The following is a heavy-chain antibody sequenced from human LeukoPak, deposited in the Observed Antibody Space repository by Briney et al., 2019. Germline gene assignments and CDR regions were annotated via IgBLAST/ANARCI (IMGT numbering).Heavy chain of an antibody. J-gene: IGHJ4*02. CDR3: ARAAYGSGPENFDY. Sequence: SETLSLTCTVSGGSISSYYWSWIRQPAGKGLEWIGRIYTSGSTNYNPSLKSRVTISVDTSKNQFSLKLSSVTAADTAVYYCARAAYGSGPENFDYWGQGTLVTVSS. V-gene: IGHV4-4*07. CDR2: IYTSGST. D-gene: IGHD3-10*01. CDR1: GGSISSYY.